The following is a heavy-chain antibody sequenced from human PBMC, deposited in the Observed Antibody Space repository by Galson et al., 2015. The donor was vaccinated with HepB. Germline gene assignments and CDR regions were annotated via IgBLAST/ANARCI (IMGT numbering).Heavy chain of an antibody. CDR1: GYTFTRYA. Sequence: SVKVSCKASGYTFTRYAMHWVRQAPGQRLEWMGWINAGNGNTKYSQKFQGRVTITRDTSASTAYMELSSLRSEDTAVYYCARDVDTAMVVYFDYWGQGTLVTVSS. V-gene: IGHV1-3*01. CDR3: ARDVDTAMVVYFDY. CDR2: INAGNGNT. J-gene: IGHJ4*02. D-gene: IGHD5-18*01.